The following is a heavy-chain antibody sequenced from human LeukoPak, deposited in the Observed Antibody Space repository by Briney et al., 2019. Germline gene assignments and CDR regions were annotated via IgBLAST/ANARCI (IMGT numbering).Heavy chain of an antibody. V-gene: IGHV1-69*04. CDR3: ARVAPRFWYESSGYIFEN. CDR2: IIPILGIA. CDR1: GGTFSSYA. J-gene: IGHJ4*02. Sequence: SVKVSCKASGGTFSSYAISWVRQAPGQGLEWMGRIIPILGIANYAQKFQGRVTITADKSTSTAYMGLNSLRADDTAVYYCARVAPRFWYESSGYIFENWGQGTLVIVSS. D-gene: IGHD3-22*01.